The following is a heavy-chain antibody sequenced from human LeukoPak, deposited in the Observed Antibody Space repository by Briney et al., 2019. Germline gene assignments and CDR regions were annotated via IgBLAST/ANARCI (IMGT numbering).Heavy chain of an antibody. Sequence: GGSLRLSCAASGFSFSSYWMHWVRQAPGKGLVWVSRINSDGSSRTYVDSVKGRFTISRDNAKNTLYVQMNSLRAEDTAVYYCARGFTVLFDYWGQGTLVTVSS. CDR3: ARGFTVLFDY. CDR1: GFSFSSYW. V-gene: IGHV3-74*03. J-gene: IGHJ4*02. CDR2: INSDGSSR. D-gene: IGHD4-11*01.